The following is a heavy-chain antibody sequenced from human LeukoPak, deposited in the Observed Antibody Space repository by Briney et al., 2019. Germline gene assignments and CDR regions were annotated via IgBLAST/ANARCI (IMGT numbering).Heavy chain of an antibody. J-gene: IGHJ4*02. CDR1: GYTLTELS. Sequence: ASVKVSCKVSGYTLTELSMHWVRQAPGKGLEWMGGFDPEDGETIYAQKFQGTVTMTEDTSTDTAYMELSSLRSEDTAVYYCATGLRYFDSDFDYWGQGTLVTVSS. V-gene: IGHV1-24*01. D-gene: IGHD3-9*01. CDR3: ATGLRYFDSDFDY. CDR2: FDPEDGET.